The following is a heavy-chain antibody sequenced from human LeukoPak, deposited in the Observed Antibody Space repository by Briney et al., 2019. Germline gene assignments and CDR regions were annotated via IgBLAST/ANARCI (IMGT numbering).Heavy chain of an antibody. V-gene: IGHV4-34*01. D-gene: IGHD4-23*01. CDR1: GGSLSDYS. CDR3: SGRRGRGGNYFPYDMDV. Sequence: PSETLSLTCAVYGGSLSDYSWSWIRQSPRKGREWSFEINHSGSTNYNPPPRSRVTISVDTSKNQFSLKVTSVTAADTAVYYCSGRRGRGGNYFPYDMDVWGQGTTVTVSS. CDR2: INHSGST. J-gene: IGHJ6*02.